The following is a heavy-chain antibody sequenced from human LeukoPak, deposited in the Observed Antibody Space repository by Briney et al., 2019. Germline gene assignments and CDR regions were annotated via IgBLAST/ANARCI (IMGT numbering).Heavy chain of an antibody. CDR1: GGSISSYY. J-gene: IGHJ1*01. CDR2: IYYSGST. CDR3: ARAHDYGGKYFQH. D-gene: IGHD4-23*01. V-gene: IGHV4-59*01. Sequence: SETLSLTCTVSGGSISSYYWSWIRQPPGKGLECIGYIYYSGSTNYNPSLKSRVTISVDTSKNQFSLKLSSVTAADTAVYYCARAHDYGGKYFQHWGQGTLVTVSS.